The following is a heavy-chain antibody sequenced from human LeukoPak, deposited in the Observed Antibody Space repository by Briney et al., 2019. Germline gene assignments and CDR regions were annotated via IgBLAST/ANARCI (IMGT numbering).Heavy chain of an antibody. CDR3: ARDHLSSGSYSIAYYFDY. CDR1: GYTFTGYY. Sequence: ASVKVSCKASGYTFTGYYMHWVRQAPGQGLEWMGWINPNSGGTNYAQKFQGRVTMTRDTSINTAYMELSRLTSDDTAVYYCARDHLSSGSYSIAYYFDYWGQGT. CDR2: INPNSGGT. D-gene: IGHD1-26*01. V-gene: IGHV1-2*02. J-gene: IGHJ4*02.